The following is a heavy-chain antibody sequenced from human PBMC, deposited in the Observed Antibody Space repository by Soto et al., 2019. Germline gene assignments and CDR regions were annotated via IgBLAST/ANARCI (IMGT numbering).Heavy chain of an antibody. CDR1: GFTFSRYG. CDR2: TSYDGNKR. Sequence: QVQLVESGGGVVQPGTSLRLSCAASGFTFSRYGIHWVRQAPGKGLEWVAVTSYDGNKRDYADSVKGRFTISRDNSKNTVCLQLNGLRTEDKAVYYCAKSHTDYYYALDVWGQGTTVTVSS. CDR3: AKSHTDYYYALDV. V-gene: IGHV3-30*18. J-gene: IGHJ6*02.